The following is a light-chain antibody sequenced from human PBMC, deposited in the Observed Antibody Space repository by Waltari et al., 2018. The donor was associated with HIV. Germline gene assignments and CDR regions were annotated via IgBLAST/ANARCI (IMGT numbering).Light chain of an antibody. CDR2: GES. V-gene: IGKV1-39*01. J-gene: IGKJ2*01. CDR1: QSIGNY. Sequence: DIQMTQSPPHLSASVGDRVTILCRASQSIGNYLNWYVHKPGTAPKLLIYGESSLQSGVPSRFSGSGSGTDFALTISSLQPEDFATYYCQQSHLTPTAFGQGTKLEI. CDR3: QQSHLTPTA.